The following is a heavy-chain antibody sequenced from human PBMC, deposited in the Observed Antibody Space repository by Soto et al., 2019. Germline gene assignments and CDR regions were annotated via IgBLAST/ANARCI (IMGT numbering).Heavy chain of an antibody. Sequence: GGSLRLSCAASGFTFSSYAMSWVRQAPGKGLEWISGIGGNDYSTYYAESVKGRFSISRDNSKNTLYLQMNSLRGEDTAVYYCAKDASPISVHSRGWHNWFDPWGQGTLVTVSS. CDR2: IGGNDYST. D-gene: IGHD6-19*01. V-gene: IGHV3-23*01. CDR3: AKDASPISVHSRGWHNWFDP. CDR1: GFTFSSYA. J-gene: IGHJ5*02.